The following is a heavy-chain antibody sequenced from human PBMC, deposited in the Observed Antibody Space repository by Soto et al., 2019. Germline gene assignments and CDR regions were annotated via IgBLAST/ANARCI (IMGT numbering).Heavy chain of an antibody. D-gene: IGHD3-3*01. CDR1: GGSFSGYY. J-gene: IGHJ5*02. CDR2: VNHSGST. CDR3: ARGVRDFLSFRDWFDP. V-gene: IGHV4-34*01. Sequence: SETLSLTCAVYGGSFSGYYWSWIRQPPGKGLEWIGEVNHSGSTNYNPSLKSRVTISVDTSKNQFSLKLSSVTAADTAVYYCARGVRDFLSFRDWFDPWGQGALVTVSS.